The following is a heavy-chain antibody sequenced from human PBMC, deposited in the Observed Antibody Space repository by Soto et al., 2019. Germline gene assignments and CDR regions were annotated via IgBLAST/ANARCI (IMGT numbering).Heavy chain of an antibody. CDR3: ARAGLEWSYNWFDP. CDR2: IYYSGST. Sequence: SETLSLTCTVSGGSICSGDYYWSWIRQPPGKGLEWIGYIYYSGSTYYNPSLKSRVTISVDTSKNQFSLKLSSVTAADTAVYYCARAGLEWSYNWFDPWGQGTLVTVSS. CDR1: GGSICSGDYY. J-gene: IGHJ5*02. D-gene: IGHD3-3*01. V-gene: IGHV4-30-4*01.